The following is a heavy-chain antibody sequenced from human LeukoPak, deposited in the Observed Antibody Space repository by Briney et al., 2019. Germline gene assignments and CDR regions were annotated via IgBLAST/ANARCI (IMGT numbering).Heavy chain of an antibody. V-gene: IGHV4-59*01. D-gene: IGHD6-13*01. Sequence: SETLSLTCTVSGGSISSYYWSWIRQPPGKGLEWIGYIYYSGGTNYNPSLKSRVTISVDTSKNQFSLKLSSVTAADTAVYYCARVGSSWYLGDYYYYYYYMDVWGKGTTVTVSS. CDR3: ARVGSSWYLGDYYYYYYYMDV. CDR1: GGSISSYY. CDR2: IYYSGGT. J-gene: IGHJ6*03.